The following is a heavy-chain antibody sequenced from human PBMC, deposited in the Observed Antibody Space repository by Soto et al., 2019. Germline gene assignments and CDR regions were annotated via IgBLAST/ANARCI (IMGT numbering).Heavy chain of an antibody. CDR2: ISGSGDTT. CDR1: GFTFSNYA. CDR3: AKVTIFGVVITSPFDY. J-gene: IGHJ4*02. V-gene: IGHV3-23*01. Sequence: GGSLRLSCAASGFTFSNYAMSWVRQAPGKGLEWVSAISGSGDTTYYANSVKGRFTISRDNSKNTLLLQMISLRAEDTAVYYCAKVTIFGVVITSPFDYWGQGTLVTVSS. D-gene: IGHD3-3*01.